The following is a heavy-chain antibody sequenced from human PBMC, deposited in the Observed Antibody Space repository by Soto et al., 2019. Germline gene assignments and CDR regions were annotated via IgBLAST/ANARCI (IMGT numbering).Heavy chain of an antibody. CDR3: ASFIPRASAFDI. Sequence: PGGSLRLSCAASGFTFSSYSMNWVRQAPGKGLEWVSSISSSSSYIYYADSVKGRFTISRDNAKNSLYLQMNSLRAEDTAVYYWASFIPRASAFDIWGKGTMVTVPS. CDR2: ISSSSSYI. V-gene: IGHV3-21*01. D-gene: IGHD3-16*02. J-gene: IGHJ3*02. CDR1: GFTFSSYS.